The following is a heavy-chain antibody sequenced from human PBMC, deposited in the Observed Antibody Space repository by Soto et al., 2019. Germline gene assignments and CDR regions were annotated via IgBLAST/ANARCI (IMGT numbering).Heavy chain of an antibody. V-gene: IGHV4-4*02. J-gene: IGHJ4*02. D-gene: IGHD2-15*01. CDR1: GASISDSHW. CDR2: MFHSGST. CDR3: ATMGTPATGLYFFDY. Sequence: QVQLQESGPGLVKPSGTLSLTCVVSGASISDSHWWTWVRQPPGKGLEWIGEMFHSGSTNYNPTLKSRVTISIDKSRDQFSLNLSFVTAADTAVYYCATMGTPATGLYFFDYWGQGSLVTVSS.